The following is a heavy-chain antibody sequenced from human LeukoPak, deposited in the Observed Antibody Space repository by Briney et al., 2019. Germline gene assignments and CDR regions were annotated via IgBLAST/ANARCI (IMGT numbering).Heavy chain of an antibody. D-gene: IGHD3-22*01. Sequence: KTGGSLRLSCAASGFTVSSNYMNWVRQAPGKGLEWVSSISSSSSYIYYADSVKGRFTISRDNAKNSLYLQMNSLRAEDTAVYYCAREDDYDHWFDPWGQGTLVTVSS. J-gene: IGHJ5*02. CDR2: ISSSSSYI. V-gene: IGHV3-21*01. CDR1: GFTVSSNY. CDR3: AREDDYDHWFDP.